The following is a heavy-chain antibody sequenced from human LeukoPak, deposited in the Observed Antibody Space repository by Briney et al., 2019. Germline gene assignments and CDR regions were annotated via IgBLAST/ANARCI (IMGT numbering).Heavy chain of an antibody. CDR2: IYYSGST. D-gene: IGHD4-17*01. CDR1: GGSFSGYY. CDR3: ARVHPGFYGDWVDAFDI. Sequence: PSETLSLTCAVYGGSFSGYYWSWIRQPPGKGLEWIGYIYYSGSTNYNPSLKSRVTISVDTSKNQFSLKLSSVTAADTAVYYCARVHPGFYGDWVDAFDIWGQGTMVTVSS. V-gene: IGHV4-59*01. J-gene: IGHJ3*02.